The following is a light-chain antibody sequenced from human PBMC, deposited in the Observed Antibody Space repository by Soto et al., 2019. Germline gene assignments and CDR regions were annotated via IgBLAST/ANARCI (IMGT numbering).Light chain of an antibody. CDR3: HQTYSTLSIT. CDR1: ESIARH. J-gene: IGKJ5*01. V-gene: IGKV1-39*01. Sequence: DIQMTQSPSSLSASVGDRVTITCRASESIARHLNWYQQKPGKAPKLLIYAASSLQNGVTSRFRGGGSGTDFTLTIINLQPEDFATYYCHQTYSTLSITFGQGTRLEIK. CDR2: AAS.